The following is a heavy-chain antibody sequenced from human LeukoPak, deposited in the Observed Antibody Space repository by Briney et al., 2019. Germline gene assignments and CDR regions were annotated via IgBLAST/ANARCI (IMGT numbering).Heavy chain of an antibody. CDR1: GGSISSYY. CDR2: IYYSGST. Sequence: SETLSLTCTVSGGSISSYYWRWIRQPPGKGLEWIGYIYYSGSTNYNPSLKSRVTISVDTSKNQFSLKLSSVTAADTAVYYCARHRDNSSGWPYLDYWGQGTLVTVSS. CDR3: ARHRDNSSGWPYLDY. D-gene: IGHD6-19*01. V-gene: IGHV4-59*08. J-gene: IGHJ4*02.